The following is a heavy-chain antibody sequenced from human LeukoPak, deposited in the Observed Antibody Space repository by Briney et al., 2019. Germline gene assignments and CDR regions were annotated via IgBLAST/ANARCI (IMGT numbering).Heavy chain of an antibody. CDR1: GGSISTYY. CDR2: VYYSGST. Sequence: TETLSLTCNVSGGSISTYYWSWIRQPPGKGLEWIGYVYYSGSTNYNPSLKSRVTMSVDTSKNQFSLKLSSVTAADTAVYYCALGSYNYKFWGQGTLVTVSS. V-gene: IGHV4-59*08. CDR3: ALGSYNYKF. D-gene: IGHD5-24*01. J-gene: IGHJ4*02.